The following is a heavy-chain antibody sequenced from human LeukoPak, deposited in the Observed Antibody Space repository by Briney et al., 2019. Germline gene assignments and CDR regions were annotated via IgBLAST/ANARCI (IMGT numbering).Heavy chain of an antibody. V-gene: IGHV3-21*01. CDR1: GFTFSTYA. Sequence: GGSLRLSCTTSGFTFSTYAMNWIRQAPGKGLEWVSSISSSSTYIYYADSVKGRFTISRDNAKNSLYLQMNSLRAEDTAVYYRARGTMDYDFWSGSYYFDYWGQGTLVTVSS. J-gene: IGHJ4*02. CDR2: ISSSSTYI. D-gene: IGHD3-3*01. CDR3: ARGTMDYDFWSGSYYFDY.